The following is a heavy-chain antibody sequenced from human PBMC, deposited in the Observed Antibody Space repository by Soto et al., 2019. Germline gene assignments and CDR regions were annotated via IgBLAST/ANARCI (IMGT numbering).Heavy chain of an antibody. J-gene: IGHJ4*02. Sequence: PGGSLRLSCAASGFTFSSYSMNWVRQAPGKGLEWVSSISSSSSYIYYADSVKGRFTVSRDNAKNSLYLQMNSLRAEDTAVYYCARYDSSGYYYFDYWGQGTLVTVSS. CDR2: ISSSSSYI. V-gene: IGHV3-21*01. CDR1: GFTFSSYS. D-gene: IGHD3-22*01. CDR3: ARYDSSGYYYFDY.